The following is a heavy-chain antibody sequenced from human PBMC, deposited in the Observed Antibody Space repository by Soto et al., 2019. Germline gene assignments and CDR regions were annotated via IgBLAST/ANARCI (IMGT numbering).Heavy chain of an antibody. CDR3: ARGDGERYDGNGYLGRH. Sequence: EVQLVESGGGLVQPGESLTLSCAASGFTFSSYWMHWVRQAPGKGLVWVSRIKSDGSGTYYADSVKGRLTISRDNAKNXLYLQMNSLRVEETAVYFCARGDGERYDGNGYLGRHWGQGTLVTVSS. J-gene: IGHJ4*02. CDR1: GFTFSSYW. D-gene: IGHD3-22*01. CDR2: IKSDGSGT. V-gene: IGHV3-74*01.